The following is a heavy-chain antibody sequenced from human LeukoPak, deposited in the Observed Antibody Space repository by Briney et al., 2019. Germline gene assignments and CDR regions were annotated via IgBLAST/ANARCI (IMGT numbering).Heavy chain of an antibody. D-gene: IGHD6-13*01. CDR2: INHSGST. J-gene: IGHJ4*02. V-gene: IGHV4-34*01. CDR3: ARGRRSYSTSRLDY. CDR1: GGSFSGYY. Sequence: SETLSLTCAVYGGSFSGYYWSWIRQPPGKGLEWIGEINHSGSTNYNPSLKSRVTISVDTSKNQFSLKLSSVTAADTAVYYCARGRRSYSTSRLDYWGQGTLVTVSS.